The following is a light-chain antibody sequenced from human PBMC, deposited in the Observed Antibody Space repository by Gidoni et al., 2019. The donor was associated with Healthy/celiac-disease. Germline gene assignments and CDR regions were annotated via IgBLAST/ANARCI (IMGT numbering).Light chain of an antibody. J-gene: IGLJ2*01. CDR2: QDS. CDR1: KLGDKY. V-gene: IGLV3-1*01. CDR3: QAWDSSTAYVV. Sequence: SYELTQPPSVSVSPGQTASITCSGDKLGDKYACWYQQKPGQSPVLVIYQDSQRPSGIPERFSGSNSGNTATRTVGGTQAMDEADYYCQAWDSSTAYVVFGGGTKLTVL.